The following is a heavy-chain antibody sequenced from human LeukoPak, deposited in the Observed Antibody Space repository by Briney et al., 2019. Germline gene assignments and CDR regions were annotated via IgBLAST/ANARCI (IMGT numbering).Heavy chain of an antibody. J-gene: IGHJ4*02. Sequence: PGRSLRLSCAASGFTFSSYAMHWVRQAPGKGLEWVAVISCDGSNKYYADSVKGRFTISRDNSKNTLYLQMNSLRAEDTAVYYCARDHARVVITLVDYWGQGTLVTVSS. CDR2: ISCDGSNK. CDR1: GFTFSSYA. V-gene: IGHV3-30-3*01. CDR3: ARDHARVVITLVDY. D-gene: IGHD3-22*01.